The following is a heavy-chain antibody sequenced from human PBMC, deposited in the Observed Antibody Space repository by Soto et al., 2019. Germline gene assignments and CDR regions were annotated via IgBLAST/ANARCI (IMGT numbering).Heavy chain of an antibody. CDR2: IIPIFGTA. CDR3: ALTFGELLYYFDY. V-gene: IGHV1-69*13. Sequence: ASVKVSCKASGGTFSSYAISWVRQAPGQGLEWMGGIIPIFGTANYAQKFQGRVTITADESTSTAYMELSSLRSEDTAVYYCALTFGELLYYFDYWGQGTLVTVSS. J-gene: IGHJ4*02. D-gene: IGHD3-10*01. CDR1: GGTFSSYA.